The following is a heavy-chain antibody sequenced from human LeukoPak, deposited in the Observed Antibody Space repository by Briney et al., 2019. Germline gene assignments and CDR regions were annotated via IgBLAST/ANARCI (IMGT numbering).Heavy chain of an antibody. CDR2: ISAYNGNT. CDR3: ARGFYGDYGGY. V-gene: IGHV1-18*01. D-gene: IGHD4-17*01. CDR1: GYSFTSYG. Sequence: GESLKISCKSSGYSFTSYGISWVRQAPGQGLEWMGWISAYNGNTNYAQKLQGRVTMTTDTSTSTAYMELRSLRSDDTAVYYCARGFYGDYGGYWGQGTLVTVSS. J-gene: IGHJ4*02.